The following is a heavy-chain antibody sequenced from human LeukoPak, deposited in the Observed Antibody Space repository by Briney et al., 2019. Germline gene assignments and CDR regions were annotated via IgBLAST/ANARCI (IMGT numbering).Heavy chain of an antibody. CDR1: GFTFSSHG. Sequence: GSLRLSCAASGFTFSSHGMHWVRQAPGKGLEWVAFIRYDGSIKYYADSVKGRFTISRDNSKNTLYLQMNSLRTEDTAVYYCAKRPRAENYDYVWGSSSYSYYMDVWGKGTTVTISS. CDR3: AKRPRAENYDYVWGSSSYSYYMDV. J-gene: IGHJ6*03. D-gene: IGHD3-16*01. V-gene: IGHV3-30*02. CDR2: IRYDGSIK.